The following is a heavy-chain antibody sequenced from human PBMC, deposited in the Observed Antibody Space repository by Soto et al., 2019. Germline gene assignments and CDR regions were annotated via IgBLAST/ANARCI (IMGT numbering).Heavy chain of an antibody. D-gene: IGHD1-26*01. CDR3: ARGELQYYYYYYGMDV. CDR1: GYTFTSYY. V-gene: IGHV1-46*01. J-gene: IGHJ6*02. Sequence: QVQLVQSGAEVKKPGASVKVSCKASGYTFTSYYMHWVRQAPGQGLEWMGIINPSGGSTSYAQKFQGRVNMTRDTSTSTVYMELSSLRSEDTAVYYCARGELQYYYYYYGMDVWGQGTTVTVSS. CDR2: INPSGGST.